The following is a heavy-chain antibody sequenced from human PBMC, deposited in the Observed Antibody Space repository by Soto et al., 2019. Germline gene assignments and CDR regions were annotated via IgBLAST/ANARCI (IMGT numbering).Heavy chain of an antibody. CDR2: IYYSGST. CDR3: ARGIVVVAATIDYYYMDV. V-gene: IGHV4-59*08. J-gene: IGHJ6*03. D-gene: IGHD2-15*01. Sequence: SETLSLTCTVSGGSISSYYWSWIRQPPGKGLEWIGYIYYSGSTNYNPSLKSRVTISVDTSKNQFSLKLSSVTAADTAVYYCARGIVVVAATIDYYYMDVWGKGTTVTVSS. CDR1: GGSISSYY.